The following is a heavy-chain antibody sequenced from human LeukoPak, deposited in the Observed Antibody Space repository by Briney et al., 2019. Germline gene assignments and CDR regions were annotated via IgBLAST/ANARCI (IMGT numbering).Heavy chain of an antibody. Sequence: GASLRLSCAASGFTFSSNSMNWGRQAPGKGLEWGISISSSSRNIYHADSVKVPFTISRDNTKNSLYLEMHRLRAQASVMYYCASDSFGDYWGQGTLVTVSS. CDR3: ASDSFGDY. V-gene: IGHV3-21*01. J-gene: IGHJ4*02. CDR2: ISSSSRNI. CDR1: GFTFSSNS. D-gene: IGHD3-10*01.